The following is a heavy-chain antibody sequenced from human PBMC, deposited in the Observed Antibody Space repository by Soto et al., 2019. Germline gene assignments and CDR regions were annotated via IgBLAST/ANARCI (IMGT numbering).Heavy chain of an antibody. V-gene: IGHV3-21*01. CDR2: ISSSSSYI. CDR3: ASGMTFFGVTNHDDY. CDR1: GFTFSSYS. D-gene: IGHD3-3*01. Sequence: GGSLRLSCAASGFTFSSYSMNWVRQAPGKGLEWVSSISSSSSYIYYADSVKGRFTISRDNAKNSLYLQMNSLRAADTAVYYCASGMTFFGVTNHDDYWGQGTMVTASA. J-gene: IGHJ4*02.